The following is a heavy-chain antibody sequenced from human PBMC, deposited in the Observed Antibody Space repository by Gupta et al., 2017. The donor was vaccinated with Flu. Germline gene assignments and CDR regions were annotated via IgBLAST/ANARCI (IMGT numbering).Heavy chain of an antibody. CDR2: IGGHGTTT. Sequence: WSRQAPGKGLEWVSAIGGHGTTTYYADSVKGRFTISRDNSKNTLYLQMNSLRAEDTAIYYCAKVASVSYSDYWGQGTLVTGSS. J-gene: IGHJ4*02. V-gene: IGHV3-23*01. CDR3: AKVASVSYSDY. D-gene: IGHD1-26*01.